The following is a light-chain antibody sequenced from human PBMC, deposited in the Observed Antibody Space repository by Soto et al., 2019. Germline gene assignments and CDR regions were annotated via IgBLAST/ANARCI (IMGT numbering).Light chain of an antibody. CDR3: SSYTSSNTWV. V-gene: IGLV2-14*01. CDR2: GVS. Sequence: QSALTQPAFVSGSPGQSITISCTGTSSDVGGHNYVSWYQHHPRKAPKLMIFGVSNRPSGVSNRFSGSKSGTTASLTISGLQAEDEANYYCSSYTSSNTWVFGGGTKVTVL. CDR1: SSDVGGHNY. J-gene: IGLJ3*02.